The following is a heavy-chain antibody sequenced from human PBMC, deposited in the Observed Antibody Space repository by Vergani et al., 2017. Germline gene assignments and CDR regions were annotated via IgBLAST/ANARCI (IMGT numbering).Heavy chain of an antibody. V-gene: IGHV1-69*01. J-gene: IGHJ6*03. Sequence: QVQLVQSGAEVKKPGSSVKVSCKASGGTFSSYAISWVRQAPGQGLEWMGGIIPILGTANYAQKFQGRVTITADESTSTAYMELSSLRSEDTAVYYCAREPIVVVPAAAYYYYMDVWGKGTTVTVSS. CDR1: GGTFSSYA. CDR3: AREPIVVVPAAAYYYYMDV. CDR2: IIPILGTA. D-gene: IGHD2-2*01.